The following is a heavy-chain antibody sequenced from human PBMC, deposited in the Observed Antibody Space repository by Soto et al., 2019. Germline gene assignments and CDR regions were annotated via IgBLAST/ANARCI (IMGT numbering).Heavy chain of an antibody. CDR3: ASRDPGTSVDY. J-gene: IGHJ4*02. CDR1: GGSLTSNNW. Sequence: QVQLQESGPGLVKPSGTLSLTCAVSGGSLTSNNWWTWVRQPPGQGLEWIGEIYRTGSINYNPSLKSRVTISLDKSENQFSLKVTSLTAADTAVYYCASRDPGTSVDYWGQGTLVTVSS. CDR2: IYRTGSI. D-gene: IGHD1-7*01. V-gene: IGHV4-4*02.